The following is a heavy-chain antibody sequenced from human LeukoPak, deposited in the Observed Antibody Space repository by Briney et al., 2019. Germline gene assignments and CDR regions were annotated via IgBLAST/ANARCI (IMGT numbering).Heavy chain of an antibody. CDR3: AHSEESWYAPDFDY. V-gene: IGHV2-5*02. CDR1: GFSLSTRGVG. D-gene: IGHD6-13*01. CDR2: IYWDDDK. J-gene: IGHJ4*02. Sequence: SGPTLVNPPQTLTLTCTFSGFSLSTRGVGVGWIRQPPGKALEWLALIYWDDDKRYSPSLKSRLTITKDTSKNQVVLTMTNMDPVDTATYYCAHSEESWYAPDFDYWGQGTLVTVSS.